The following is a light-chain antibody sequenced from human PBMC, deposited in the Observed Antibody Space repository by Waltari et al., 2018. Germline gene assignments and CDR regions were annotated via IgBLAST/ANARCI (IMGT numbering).Light chain of an antibody. CDR3: SSYTTSNTYV. Sequence: QSALPQPASVSGSPGQSITISCTGTSRDVGGDNYVSWYQHHPGDATKLMIYDVNKRPSGVSNRVSGSKSGNTASLTISGLQAEDEADYYCSSYTTSNTYVFGTGTKVTVL. V-gene: IGLV2-14*03. CDR1: SRDVGGDNY. CDR2: DVN. J-gene: IGLJ1*01.